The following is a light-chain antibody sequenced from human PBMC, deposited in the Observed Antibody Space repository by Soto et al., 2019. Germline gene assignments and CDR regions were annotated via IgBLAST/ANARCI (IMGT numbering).Light chain of an antibody. CDR2: DAS. CDR1: QSVSSY. J-gene: IGKJ2*01. V-gene: IGKV3-11*01. Sequence: EIVLTQSPATLSLSPGERATLSCRASQSVSSYLAWYQQRPGQAPRLLIYDASNRATGIPARFSGSGSGTDFTFTISSLEHEDFVVYYCQQRSNWPPMYTFGQGTKLEIK. CDR3: QQRSNWPPMYT.